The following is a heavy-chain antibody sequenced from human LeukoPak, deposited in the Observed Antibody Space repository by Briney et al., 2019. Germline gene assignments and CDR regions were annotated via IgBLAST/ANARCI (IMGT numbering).Heavy chain of an antibody. CDR1: GYTFTSYD. CDR3: ARAGGYSSSWYPAHYYYYGMDV. Sequence: GASVKVSCKASGYTFTSYDINWVRQATGQGLEWMGWMNPNSGNTGYAQKFQGRVTMTRNTSISTACMELSSLRSEDTAVYYCARAGGYSSSWYPAHYYYYGMDVWGQGTTVTVSS. D-gene: IGHD6-13*01. CDR2: MNPNSGNT. J-gene: IGHJ6*02. V-gene: IGHV1-8*01.